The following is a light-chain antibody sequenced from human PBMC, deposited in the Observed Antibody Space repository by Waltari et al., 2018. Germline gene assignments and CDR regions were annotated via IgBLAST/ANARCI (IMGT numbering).Light chain of an antibody. CDR3: QQRSNWLT. CDR1: QSVSRY. J-gene: IGKJ4*01. Sequence: EIVLTQSPATLSLSPGERATLSCRASQSVSRYLAWYQQKPCQAPRLLIYDAANRATGIPAKFSGSGSGTDFTLTISRRQPEDSAVYYCQQRSNWLTFGGGTKVEIK. V-gene: IGKV3-11*01. CDR2: DAA.